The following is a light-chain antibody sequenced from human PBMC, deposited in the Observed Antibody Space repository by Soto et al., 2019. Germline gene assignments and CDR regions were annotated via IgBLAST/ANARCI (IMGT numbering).Light chain of an antibody. CDR3: QQTYNPPRT. Sequence: DIQLTQSPSSLSASVGDRVTITCRASETIARYLNWYQQKPGKAPNLLIYAASTLKSGFPSRFSGTGSGTDFTLTISRLQPEDFETYYCQQTYNPPRTFGQGTKVDIK. CDR1: ETIARY. CDR2: AAS. J-gene: IGKJ1*01. V-gene: IGKV1-39*01.